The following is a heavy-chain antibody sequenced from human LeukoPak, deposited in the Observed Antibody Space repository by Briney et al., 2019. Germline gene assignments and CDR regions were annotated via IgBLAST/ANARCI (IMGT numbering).Heavy chain of an antibody. CDR1: GGSISSSNW. D-gene: IGHD3-22*01. J-gene: IGHJ2*01. CDR2: IYHSGST. Sequence: SETLSLTCAVSGGSISSSNWWSWVRQPPGKGLEWIGEIYHSGSTNYNPSLKSRVTISVDKSKNQFSLKLSSVTAADTAVYYCARDRDRHYYDSSGYYHYWYFDLWGRGTLVTVSS. V-gene: IGHV4-4*02. CDR3: ARDRDRHYYDSSGYYHYWYFDL.